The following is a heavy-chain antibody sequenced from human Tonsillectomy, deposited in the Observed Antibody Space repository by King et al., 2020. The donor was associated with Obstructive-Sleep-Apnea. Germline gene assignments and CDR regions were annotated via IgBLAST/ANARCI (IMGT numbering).Heavy chain of an antibody. Sequence: VQLVESGGGVVQPGRSLRLSCAASGFTFSSYAMHWVRQAPGRGLEWVTTISYDGIDKNYADSVQGRFTISRDNSKNTLDLHMNSLRVEDTAVYYCARDSEGGVYSYGDAFDLWGQGTMVTVSS. CDR2: ISYDGIDK. CDR3: ARDSEGGVYSYGDAFDL. J-gene: IGHJ3*01. CDR1: GFTFSSYA. D-gene: IGHD5-18*01. V-gene: IGHV3-30*04.